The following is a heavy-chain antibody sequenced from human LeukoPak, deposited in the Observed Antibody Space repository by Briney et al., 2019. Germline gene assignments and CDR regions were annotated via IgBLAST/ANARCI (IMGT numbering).Heavy chain of an antibody. D-gene: IGHD3-16*02. CDR1: GGTFSSYA. J-gene: IGHJ4*02. Sequence: GASVKVSCKASGGTFSSYAISWVRQAPGQGLEWMGRIIPILGIANYAQKFQGRVTITADKSTSTAYMELSSLRSEDTAVYYRARGGYSGQSDYWGQGTLVTVSS. V-gene: IGHV1-69*04. CDR2: IIPILGIA. CDR3: ARGGYSGQSDY.